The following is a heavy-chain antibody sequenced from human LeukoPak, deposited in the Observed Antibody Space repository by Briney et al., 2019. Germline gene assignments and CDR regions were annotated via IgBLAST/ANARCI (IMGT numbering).Heavy chain of an antibody. CDR2: ISGSGGST. CDR3: AKGLNGYNRDYFDY. D-gene: IGHD5-24*01. Sequence: PGGSLRLSCVVSRFTFNRYGMSWVRQAPGKGLEWVSAISGSGGSTDYADSVKGRFTISRDNTKNTLYLQMNSLRAEGTAVYYCAKGLNGYNRDYFDYWGQGNLVTVSS. CDR1: RFTFNRYG. V-gene: IGHV3-23*01. J-gene: IGHJ4*02.